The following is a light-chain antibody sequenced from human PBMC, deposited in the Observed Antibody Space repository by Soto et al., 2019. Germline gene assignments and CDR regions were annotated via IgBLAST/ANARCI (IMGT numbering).Light chain of an antibody. Sequence: DIQMTQSPSTLSASVGDRVTIICRASQNIGSCLAWYQQKPGKAPNLLIYKASSLEGGVPSRFSGSGSGTEFTLTISSLQPDDFATYYCQQYNSYSQWTFGQGTKVEIK. CDR3: QQYNSYSQWT. CDR2: KAS. CDR1: QNIGSC. V-gene: IGKV1-5*03. J-gene: IGKJ1*01.